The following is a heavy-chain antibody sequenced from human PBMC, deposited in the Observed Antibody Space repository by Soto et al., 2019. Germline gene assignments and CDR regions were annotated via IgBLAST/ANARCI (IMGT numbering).Heavy chain of an antibody. CDR2: IFYSGTT. J-gene: IGHJ4*02. V-gene: IGHV4-31*03. CDR3: ARTMIVGNYYFDY. CDR1: GGSISSGGYY. D-gene: IGHD3-22*01. Sequence: QVQLQESGPGLVKPSQTLSLTCTVSGGSISSGGYYWSWIRQHPGKGLEWIGYIFYSGTTYYNPSLKSRVTISVDTSKNKFSLKLSSVTAADTAVYYCARTMIVGNYYFDYWGQGTLVTVSS.